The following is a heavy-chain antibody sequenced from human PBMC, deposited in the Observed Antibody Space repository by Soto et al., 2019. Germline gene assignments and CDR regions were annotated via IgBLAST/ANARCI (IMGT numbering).Heavy chain of an antibody. J-gene: IGHJ4*02. CDR2: ITWNSGDI. D-gene: IGHD3-3*01. Sequence: SKRLPRGASEVPCVDHTMHWIRQGPGKGLEWVSGITWNSGDIGYADSVKGRFTMSRDNAKNSLYLQMNSLRAEDTALYYYVKDIRSTIFVGTAIDYWGQGTMVTVSS. CDR3: VKDIRSTIFVGTAIDY. CDR1: EVPCVDHT. V-gene: IGHV3-9*01.